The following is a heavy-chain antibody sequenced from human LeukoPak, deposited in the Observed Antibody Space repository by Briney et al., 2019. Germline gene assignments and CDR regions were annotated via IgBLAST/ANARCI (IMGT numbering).Heavy chain of an antibody. D-gene: IGHD3-22*01. Sequence: SETLSLTCAVYGGSFSGYYWSWIRQPPGKGLEWIGEINYSGSTNYNPSLKSRVTISVDTSKNQFSLKLSSVTAADTAVYYCAGSLLNYGMDVWGQGTTVTVSS. J-gene: IGHJ6*02. CDR2: INYSGST. CDR1: GGSFSGYY. V-gene: IGHV4-34*01. CDR3: AGSLLNYGMDV.